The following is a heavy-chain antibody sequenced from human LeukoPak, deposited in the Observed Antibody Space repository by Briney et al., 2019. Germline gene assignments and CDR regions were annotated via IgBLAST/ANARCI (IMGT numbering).Heavy chain of an antibody. CDR2: INEDGSKK. Sequence: GGSLRLSCVGSAFTFSSSWLNWVRHAPGKGLEWVGNINEDGSKKSYVDSVKGRFTISRDNAKNSLFLQMSSLRAEDTALYYCDYRGEWGQGILVTVSS. CDR1: AFTFSSSW. J-gene: IGHJ4*02. V-gene: IGHV3-7*05. CDR3: DYRGE. D-gene: IGHD3-10*01.